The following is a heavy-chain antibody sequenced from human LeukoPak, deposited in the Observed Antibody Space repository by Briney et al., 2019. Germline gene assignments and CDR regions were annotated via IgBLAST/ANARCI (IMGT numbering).Heavy chain of an antibody. J-gene: IGHJ4*02. CDR3: ARGRADFDY. CDR1: GGSFGGYY. V-gene: IGHV4-34*01. Sequence: SETLSLTCAVYGGSFGGYYWSWIRQPPGKGLEWIGEINHSGSTNYNPSLKSRVTISVDTSKNQFSLKLSSVTAADTAVYYCARGRADFDYWGQGTLVTVSS. CDR2: INHSGST.